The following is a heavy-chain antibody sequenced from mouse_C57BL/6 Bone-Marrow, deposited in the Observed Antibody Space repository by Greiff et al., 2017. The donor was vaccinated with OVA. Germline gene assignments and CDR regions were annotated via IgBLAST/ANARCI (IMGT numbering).Heavy chain of an antibody. J-gene: IGHJ2*01. CDR2: IYPGDGDT. V-gene: IGHV1-82*01. Sequence: LQESGPELVKPGASVKISCKASGYAFSSSWMNWVKQRPGKGLEWIGRIYPGDGDTNYNGKFKGKATLTADKSSSTAYMQLSSLTSEDSAVYFCARSSTMENYFDYWGQGTTLTVSS. D-gene: IGHD2-1*01. CDR1: GYAFSSSW. CDR3: ARSSTMENYFDY.